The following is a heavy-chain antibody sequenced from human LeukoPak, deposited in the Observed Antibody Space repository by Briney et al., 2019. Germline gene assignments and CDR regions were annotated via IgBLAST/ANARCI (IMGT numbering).Heavy chain of an antibody. J-gene: IGHJ4*02. CDR3: ARADFYGSGSHPPGGFDY. CDR1: GLTLNTYA. CDR2: ISYDGSDT. Sequence: GSSLRLPCAASGLTLNTYAIHWARQAPDEGLEWVAVISYDGSDTYYADSVKGRFTISRDSSKNTLYLQMTSLRAEDTGVYYCARADFYGSGSHPPGGFDYWGQGTLVTVSS. D-gene: IGHD3-10*01. V-gene: IGHV3-30*04.